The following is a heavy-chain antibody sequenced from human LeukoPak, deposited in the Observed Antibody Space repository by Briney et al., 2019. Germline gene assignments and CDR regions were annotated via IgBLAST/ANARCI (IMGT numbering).Heavy chain of an antibody. Sequence: SETLSLTCTVSGGSISSYYWSWIRQPSGKGLEWIGYIYYSGSTNYNPSLKSRVTISVDTSKNQFSLKLSSVTAADTAVYYCASSHLSVALFDYWGQGTLVTVSS. D-gene: IGHD2-15*01. CDR3: ASSHLSVALFDY. V-gene: IGHV4-59*01. CDR2: IYYSGST. CDR1: GGSISSYY. J-gene: IGHJ4*02.